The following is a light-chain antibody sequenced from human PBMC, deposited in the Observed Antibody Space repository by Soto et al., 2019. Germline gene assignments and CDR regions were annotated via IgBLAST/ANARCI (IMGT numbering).Light chain of an antibody. V-gene: IGKV1-39*01. CDR1: QTISNY. Sequence: DIQMTQSPSSLSASVGDRVTITCRASQTISNYLHWYQQSPGKAPNLLIYLPSNLQSGVPSRFSGSGSGTDFTLTISSLQPEDFATYYCQQRYSAPQTFGQGTKVEIK. CDR2: LPS. CDR3: QQRYSAPQT. J-gene: IGKJ1*01.